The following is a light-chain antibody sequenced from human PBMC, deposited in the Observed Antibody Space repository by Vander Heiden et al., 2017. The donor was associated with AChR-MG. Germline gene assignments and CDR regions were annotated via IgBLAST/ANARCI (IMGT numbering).Light chain of an antibody. CDR2: GAS. CDR3: QQCVNWPPWT. J-gene: IGKJ1*01. V-gene: IGKV3-15*01. CDR1: QSVSSN. Sequence: EIVMTQSPATLSVSPGERATLSCRASQSVSSNLAWYQQKPGQAPRLLIYGASIRATGIPARFSGSGSGTEFTLTISSLQSEDFAVYYFQQCVNWPPWTFGQGTKVEIK.